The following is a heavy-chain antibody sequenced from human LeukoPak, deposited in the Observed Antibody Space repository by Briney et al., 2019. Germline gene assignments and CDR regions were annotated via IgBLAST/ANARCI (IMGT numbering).Heavy chain of an antibody. CDR3: AKEQWLVKYFQH. CDR2: ISYDGSNK. Sequence: GWALTLSCASCGCIFSRYGMHWLRQAPGRGLEGVAVISYDGSNKYYTASATGRFTTSRDNSKNTLYLQMNSLRAEDTAVYYCAKEQWLVKYFQHGGQGTLVAVSS. J-gene: IGHJ1*01. D-gene: IGHD6-19*01. CDR1: GCIFSRYG. V-gene: IGHV3-30*18.